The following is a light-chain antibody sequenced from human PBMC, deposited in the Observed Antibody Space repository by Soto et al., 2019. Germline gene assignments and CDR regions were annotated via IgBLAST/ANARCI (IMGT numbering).Light chain of an antibody. V-gene: IGKV1-39*01. CDR3: QQSYSTPIT. CDR2: AAS. J-gene: IGKJ5*01. CDR1: QSISNY. Sequence: DIQMTQSPSSLSASVGDRVTITCRASQSISNYLNWYQQKPGKAPKVLIYAASNLQSGVPSRFSGSGSGTDFTLTISNLQPEDFATYYCQQSYSTPITFGQGTRLEIE.